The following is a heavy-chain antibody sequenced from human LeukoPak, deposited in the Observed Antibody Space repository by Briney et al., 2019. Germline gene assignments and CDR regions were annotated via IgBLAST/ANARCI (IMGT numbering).Heavy chain of an antibody. CDR3: ARGGDNPSLGWFDP. D-gene: IGHD1-14*01. J-gene: IGHJ5*02. CDR2: IYSGGST. CDR1: GFTVSSNY. Sequence: GGSLRLSCAASGFTVSSNYMSWVRQAPGKGLEWVSVIYSGGSTYYADSVKGRFTISRDNSKNTLYLQMNSLRAEDTAVYYCARGGDNPSLGWFDPWGQGTLVAVSS. V-gene: IGHV3-53*01.